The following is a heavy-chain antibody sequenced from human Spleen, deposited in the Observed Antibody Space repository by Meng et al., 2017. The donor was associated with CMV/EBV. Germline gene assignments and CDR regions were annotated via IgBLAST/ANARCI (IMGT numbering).Heavy chain of an antibody. D-gene: IGHD1-14*01. J-gene: IGHJ2*01. CDR1: GRSFSCYY. CDR3: ASEPVGWYFDL. V-gene: IGHV4-34*01. Sequence: CGVYGRSFSCYYLNWIRQPPGKGLEWIGELNHGGVNDYNSSLNSRVTPSLDTSKKRFSLRLTSVTAADTAVYYCASEPVGWYFDLWGRGTLVTVSS. CDR2: LNHGGVN.